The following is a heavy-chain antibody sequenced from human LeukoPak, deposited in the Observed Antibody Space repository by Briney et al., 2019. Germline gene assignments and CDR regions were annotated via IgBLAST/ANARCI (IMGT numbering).Heavy chain of an antibody. D-gene: IGHD3-22*01. CDR3: ARDLYDSSGYEGYYYYYYMDV. V-gene: IGHV4-30-4*07. CDR1: GGSISSGGYS. J-gene: IGHJ6*03. Sequence: PSETLSLTCAVSGGSISSGGYSWSWIRQPPGKGLEWIGYIYYSGSTYYNPSLKSRVTISVDTSKNQFSLKLSSVTAADTAVYYCARDLYDSSGYEGYYYYYYMDVWGKGTTVTVSS. CDR2: IYYSGST.